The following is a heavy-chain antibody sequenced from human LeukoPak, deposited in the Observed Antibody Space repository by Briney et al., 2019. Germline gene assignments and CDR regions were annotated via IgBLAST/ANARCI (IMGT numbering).Heavy chain of an antibody. D-gene: IGHD3-3*01. CDR1: GGSISSGGYS. J-gene: IGHJ4*02. Sequence: SQTLSLTCAVSGGSISSGGYSWSWIRQPAGKGLEWIGRIYTSGSTNYNPSLKSRVTISVDTSKNQFSLKLSSVTAADTAVYYCAREPVFWSGYYTDYWGQGTLVTVSS. CDR3: AREPVFWSGYYTDY. CDR2: IYTSGST. V-gene: IGHV4-61*02.